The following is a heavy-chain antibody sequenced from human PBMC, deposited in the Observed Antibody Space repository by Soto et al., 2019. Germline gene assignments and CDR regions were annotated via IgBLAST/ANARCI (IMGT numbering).Heavy chain of an antibody. Sequence: SETLSLTCTVSGGSISSYYWSWIRQPPGKGLEWIGYIYYSGSTNYNPSLKSRVTIPVDTSKNQFSLKRSSVTAADTAVYYCASSAWSGYFWFDPWGQGTLVTVSS. CDR2: IYYSGST. CDR1: GGSISSYY. CDR3: ASSAWSGYFWFDP. J-gene: IGHJ5*02. D-gene: IGHD3-3*01. V-gene: IGHV4-59*01.